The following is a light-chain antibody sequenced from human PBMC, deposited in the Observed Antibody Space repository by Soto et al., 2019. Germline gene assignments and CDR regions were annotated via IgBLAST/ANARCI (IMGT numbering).Light chain of an antibody. CDR1: QSISSY. V-gene: IGKV1-39*01. CDR3: QQSYITPRT. Sequence: DIQIIQSPSSLSASVRDRGTITCRASQSISSYLKWYQQKPGKAPKLLIYAASSLQSGVPSRFSGSGSGTDFTLTISSLQPEDFASYYCQQSYITPRTFGQGTKVDIK. CDR2: AAS. J-gene: IGKJ1*01.